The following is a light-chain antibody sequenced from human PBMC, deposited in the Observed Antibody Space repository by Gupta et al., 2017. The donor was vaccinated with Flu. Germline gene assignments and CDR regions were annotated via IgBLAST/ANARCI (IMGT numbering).Light chain of an antibody. CDR3: NSRDSSGNQFV. V-gene: IGLV3-19*01. J-gene: IGLJ1*01. Sequence: TGQGDSLRSSYASWDQQRPGQDPVLLTFGYNNRPSGIPDRFSGSTSGNTASLTITGAQAEDEGDYYCNSRDSSGNQFVFGTGTKVTVL. CDR1: SLRSSY. CDR2: GYN.